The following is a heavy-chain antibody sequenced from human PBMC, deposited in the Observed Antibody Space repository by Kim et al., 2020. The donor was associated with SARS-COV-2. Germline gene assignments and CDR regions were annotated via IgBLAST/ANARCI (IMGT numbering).Heavy chain of an antibody. D-gene: IGHD3-10*01. V-gene: IGHV4-34*01. CDR2: INHSGST. J-gene: IGHJ3*02. CDR1: GGSFSGYY. Sequence: SETLSLTCAVYGGSFSGYYWSWIRQPPGKGLEWIGEINHSGSTNYNPSLKSRVTISVDTSKNQFSLKLSSVTAADTAVYYCARGRNMVRGKGAFDIWGQGTMVTVSS. CDR3: ARGRNMVRGKGAFDI.